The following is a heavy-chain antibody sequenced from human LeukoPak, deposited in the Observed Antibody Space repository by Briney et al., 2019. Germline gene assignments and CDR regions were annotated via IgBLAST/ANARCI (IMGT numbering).Heavy chain of an antibody. D-gene: IGHD2-21*01. V-gene: IGHV3-23*01. CDR3: AKELAYCGGDCYSGSGDY. Sequence: GGSLRLSCAASGFTFSSYAMSWVRQAPGKGLEWVSAISGSGGSTYYADSVKGRFTISRDNSKNTLYLQMNSLRAEDTAVYYCAKELAYCGGDCYSGSGDYWGQGTLVTVSS. J-gene: IGHJ4*02. CDR2: ISGSGGST. CDR1: GFTFSSYA.